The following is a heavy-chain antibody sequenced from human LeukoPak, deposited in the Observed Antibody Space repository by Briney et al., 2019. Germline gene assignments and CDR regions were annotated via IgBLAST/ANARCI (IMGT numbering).Heavy chain of an antibody. Sequence: SETLSLTCTVSGGSISSYYWSWIRQPPGKGLEWIGYIYYSGSTNYNPSLKSRVTISVDTSKNQFSLKLSSVTAADTAVYYCARDPSNTSGRNLFFDYWGQGTLVTVSS. CDR2: IYYSGST. D-gene: IGHD6-19*01. V-gene: IGHV4-59*12. CDR3: ARDPSNTSGRNLFFDY. CDR1: GGSISSYY. J-gene: IGHJ4*02.